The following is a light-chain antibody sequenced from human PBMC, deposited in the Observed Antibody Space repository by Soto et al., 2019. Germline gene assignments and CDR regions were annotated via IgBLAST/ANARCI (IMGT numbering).Light chain of an antibody. CDR2: GAS. CDR3: QHYNNWHPWT. CDR1: QSVSSN. Sequence: EIVMTQSPATLSVSPGERATLSCRASQSVSSNLAWYQQKPGQAPRLLIYGASSRATGIPARFSGSGSGTEFTLTISSLQSEDSAVYYCQHYNNWHPWTFGQGTKVEI. J-gene: IGKJ1*01. V-gene: IGKV3-15*01.